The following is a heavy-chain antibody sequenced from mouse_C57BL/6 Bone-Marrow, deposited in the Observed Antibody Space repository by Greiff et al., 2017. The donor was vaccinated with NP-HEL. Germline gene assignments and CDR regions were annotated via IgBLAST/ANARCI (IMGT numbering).Heavy chain of an antibody. V-gene: IGHV1-81*01. CDR2: IYPRSGNT. CDR3: ARWPYCYGWFAY. D-gene: IGHD1-1*01. Sequence: QVQLQQSGAELARPGASVKLSCKASGYTFTSYGISWVKQRTGQGLEWIGEIYPRSGNTYYNEKFKGKATLTADKSSSTAYMELRSLTSEDSAVYFCARWPYCYGWFAYWDQGTLVTVSA. J-gene: IGHJ3*01. CDR1: GYTFTSYG.